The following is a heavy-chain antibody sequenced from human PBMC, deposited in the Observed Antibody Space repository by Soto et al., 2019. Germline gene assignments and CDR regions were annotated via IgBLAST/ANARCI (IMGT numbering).Heavy chain of an antibody. J-gene: IGHJ6*02. V-gene: IGHV4-4*02. D-gene: IGHD1-26*01. CDR2: IPHSGST. CDR1: GDSISRRNW. CDR3: ARAAAVADAIVYGVDV. Sequence: QVQLQESGPGLVKPSGTLSLSCAVSGDSISRRNWWSWGRQSPGQGLEWIGEIPHSGSTNYNLSRMTRVTISIDKSKNLFSLSLTSVAAADTAGDYCARAAAVADAIVYGVDVWGQGTAVTVSS.